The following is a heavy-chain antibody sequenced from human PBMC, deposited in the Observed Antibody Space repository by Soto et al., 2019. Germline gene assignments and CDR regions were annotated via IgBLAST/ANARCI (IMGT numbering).Heavy chain of an antibody. V-gene: IGHV3-33*01. J-gene: IGHJ2*01. Sequence: QVQLVESGGGVVQPGRSLRLSCAASGFTFSDSGMHWVRQAPGKGLEWVAVIWYDGTNKYYVESVGGRFTISRDNSKNTLYLQMDSLRAEDTAIYYCASDSGATRFDCWYFDLWGRGTLVTVSS. CDR1: GFTFSDSG. CDR2: IWYDGTNK. D-gene: IGHD2-21*02. CDR3: ASDSGATRFDCWYFDL.